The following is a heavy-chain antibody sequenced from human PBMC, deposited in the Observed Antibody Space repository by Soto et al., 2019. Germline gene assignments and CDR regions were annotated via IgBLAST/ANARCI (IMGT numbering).Heavy chain of an antibody. Sequence: LSLTCTVSGGSIASGGDYWSWIRQHPGKGLEWIGYIYYSGSTHYNPSLRSRVSISVDTSKNHFSLKLSSVTAADTAVYYCATGYCSGGSCYSIDYWGQGTLVTVSS. CDR2: IYYSGST. CDR1: GGSIASGGDY. V-gene: IGHV4-31*03. J-gene: IGHJ4*02. D-gene: IGHD2-15*01. CDR3: ATGYCSGGSCYSIDY.